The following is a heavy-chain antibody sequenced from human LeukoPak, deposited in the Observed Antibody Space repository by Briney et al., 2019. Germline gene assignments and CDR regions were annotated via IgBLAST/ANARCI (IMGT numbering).Heavy chain of an antibody. CDR1: GFPFSSYA. CDR3: AKDYAQSFGELYRSAFDP. V-gene: IGHV3-23*01. Sequence: GGSLRLSCAASGFPFSSYAMSWIRQAPGKGLEWLSAISPTTGTTFYADSVKGRFTISRDNSKNTLYLQMNSLRAEDTAVYYCAKDYAQSFGELYRSAFDPWGQGTLVTVSS. CDR2: ISPTTGTT. D-gene: IGHD3-10*01. J-gene: IGHJ5*02.